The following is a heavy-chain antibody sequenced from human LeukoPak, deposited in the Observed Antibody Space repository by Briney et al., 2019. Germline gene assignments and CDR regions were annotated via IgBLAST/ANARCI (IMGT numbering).Heavy chain of an antibody. CDR2: INSDASNI. Sequence: PGRSLRLSCAASGFTFSSYWMDWVRQAPGKGLVWVSRINSDASNIKYADSVKGRFTISRDNAKNSLYLQMNSLRAEDTAVYYCARELNWDADYWGQGTLVTVSS. CDR3: ARELNWDADY. D-gene: IGHD1-1*01. V-gene: IGHV3-74*01. J-gene: IGHJ4*02. CDR1: GFTFSSYW.